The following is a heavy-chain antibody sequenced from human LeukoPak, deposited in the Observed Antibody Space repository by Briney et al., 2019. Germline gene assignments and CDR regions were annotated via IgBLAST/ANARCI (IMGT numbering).Heavy chain of an antibody. J-gene: IGHJ6*02. D-gene: IGHD6-13*01. CDR3: ARETYPSSSWFFFGLDV. CDR2: IYYSGDT. CDR1: GGSFSGYY. V-gene: IGHV4-31*11. Sequence: SETLSLTCAVYGGSFSGYYWSWIRQHPGKGLEWIGYIYYSGDTSYNPSLKSRTTISLDTSKNQFSLKVSSVTAADTAVYYCARETYPSSSWFFFGLDVWGQGTTVTVSS.